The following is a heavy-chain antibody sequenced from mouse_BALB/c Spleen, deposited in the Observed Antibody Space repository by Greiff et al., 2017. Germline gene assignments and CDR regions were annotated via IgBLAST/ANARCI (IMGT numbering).Heavy chain of an antibody. CDR3: ATRATRAMDY. CDR2: ISSGGSYT. CDR1: GFTFSSYA. J-gene: IGHJ4*01. D-gene: IGHD3-1*01. Sequence: EVQRVESGGGLVKPGGSLKLSCAASGFTFSSYAMSWVRQSPEKRLEWVAEISSGGSYTYYPDTVTGRFTISRDNAKNTLYLEMSSLRSEDTAMYYCATRATRAMDYWGQGTSVTVSS. V-gene: IGHV5-9-4*01.